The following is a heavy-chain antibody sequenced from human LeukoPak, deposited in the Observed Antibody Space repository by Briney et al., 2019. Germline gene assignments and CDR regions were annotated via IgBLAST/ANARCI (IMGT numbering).Heavy chain of an antibody. CDR1: GGSISSGDYY. V-gene: IGHV4-30-4*08. CDR3: ARERYAASYNWFDP. CDR2: IYYSGST. Sequence: SETLSLTCTVSGGSISSGDYYWSWIRQPPGKGLEWIGYIYYSGSTYYNPSLKSRVTISVDTSKNQFSLKLSSVTAADTAVYYCARERYAASYNWFDPWGQGTPVTVSS. D-gene: IGHD6-25*01. J-gene: IGHJ5*02.